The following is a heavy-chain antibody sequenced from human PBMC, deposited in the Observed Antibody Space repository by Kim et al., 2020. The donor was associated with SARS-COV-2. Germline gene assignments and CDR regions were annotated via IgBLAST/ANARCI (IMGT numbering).Heavy chain of an antibody. V-gene: IGHV1-3*01. D-gene: IGHD5-12*01. Sequence: FQGRVTITRDTSASTAYMELSSLRSEDTAVYYCAREVRVATPRENWFDPWGQGTLVTVSS. CDR3: AREVRVATPRENWFDP. J-gene: IGHJ5*02.